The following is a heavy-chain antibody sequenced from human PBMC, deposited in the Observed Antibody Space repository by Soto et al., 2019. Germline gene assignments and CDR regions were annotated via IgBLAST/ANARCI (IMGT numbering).Heavy chain of an antibody. Sequence: PGGSLRLSCAASGFTFSSYAMSWVRQAPGKGLEWVSAISGSGGSTYYADSVKGRFTISRDNSKNTLYLQMNSLRAEDTAVYYFAKEEGYYYDSSGSGAFDIWGQGTMVTVSS. V-gene: IGHV3-23*01. CDR1: GFTFSSYA. J-gene: IGHJ3*02. D-gene: IGHD3-22*01. CDR2: ISGSGGST. CDR3: AKEEGYYYDSSGSGAFDI.